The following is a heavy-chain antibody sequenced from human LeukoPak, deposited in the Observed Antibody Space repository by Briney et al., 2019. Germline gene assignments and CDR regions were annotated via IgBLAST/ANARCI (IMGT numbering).Heavy chain of an antibody. Sequence: SETLSLTCAVYGGSFSGYYWSWIRQPPGKGLEWIGEINHSGSTNYNPSLKSRVTISVDTSKNQFSLKLSSVTAADTAVYYCARAVGGDGSGSLWGPGTLVTVSS. CDR3: ARAVGGDGSGSL. J-gene: IGHJ4*02. CDR1: GGSFSGYY. V-gene: IGHV4-34*01. CDR2: INHSGST. D-gene: IGHD3-10*01.